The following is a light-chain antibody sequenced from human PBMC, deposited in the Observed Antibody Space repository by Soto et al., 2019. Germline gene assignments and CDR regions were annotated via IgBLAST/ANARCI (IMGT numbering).Light chain of an antibody. CDR2: GAS. CDR3: QQYGSSAPVA. Sequence: EIVLTQSPGTLSLSPGERATLSCRASQSVSSSYLAWYQQKPGQAPRLLIYGASSRATGIPDRFSGSGSGTDFTLTVSRLEAEDFAVDYCQQYGSSAPVACGQGPKVRI. V-gene: IGKV3-20*01. CDR1: QSVSSSY. J-gene: IGKJ1*01.